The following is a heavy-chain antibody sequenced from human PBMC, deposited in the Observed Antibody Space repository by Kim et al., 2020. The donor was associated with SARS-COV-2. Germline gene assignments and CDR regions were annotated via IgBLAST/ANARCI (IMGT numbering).Heavy chain of an antibody. CDR3: AKDIWILWWRRNWYFDL. Sequence: GGSLRLSCAASGFTFGDYAMHWVRQAPGKGLEWVSGISWNSGSIGYADSVKGRFTISRDNAKNSLYLQMNSLRAEDTALYYCAKDIWILWWRRNWYFDLWGRGTLVTVSS. CDR1: GFTFGDYA. D-gene: IGHD2-21*01. J-gene: IGHJ2*01. CDR2: ISWNSGSI. V-gene: IGHV3-9*01.